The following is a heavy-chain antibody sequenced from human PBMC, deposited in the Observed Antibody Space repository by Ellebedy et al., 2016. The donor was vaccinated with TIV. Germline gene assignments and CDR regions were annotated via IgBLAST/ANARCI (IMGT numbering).Heavy chain of an antibody. V-gene: IGHV4-39*07. CDR2: IYYSGST. Sequence: GSLTLSXTVSGGSISSSSSYWGWIRQPPGKGLEWIGSIYYSGSTYYNPSLKSRVTISVDTSKNQFSLKLSSVTAADTAVYYCARQEYQLLSYYDSSGYSWGQGTLVTVSS. CDR1: GGSISSSSSY. D-gene: IGHD3-22*01. J-gene: IGHJ4*02. CDR3: ARQEYQLLSYYDSSGYS.